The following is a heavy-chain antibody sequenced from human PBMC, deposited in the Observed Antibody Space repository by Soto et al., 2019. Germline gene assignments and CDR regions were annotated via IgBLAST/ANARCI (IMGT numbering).Heavy chain of an antibody. CDR2: IYWDDDK. Sequence: QITLKESGHTLVKPTQTLTLTCTFSGFSRSTRGVGVGWIRQPPGKALEWLALIYWDDDKSYSPSLKSRLNITKDTSKNQVVLIITNMDNVDTGTYYCAHSPPPTVTTSAEYFQHWGQGTLVTVSS. J-gene: IGHJ1*01. D-gene: IGHD4-17*01. V-gene: IGHV2-5*02. CDR1: GFSRSTRGVG. CDR3: AHSPPPTVTTSAEYFQH.